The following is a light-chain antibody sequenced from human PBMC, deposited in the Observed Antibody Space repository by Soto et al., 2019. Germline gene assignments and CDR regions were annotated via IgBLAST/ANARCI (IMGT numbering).Light chain of an antibody. CDR1: QSVGSNF. V-gene: IGKV3-20*01. J-gene: IGKJ1*01. Sequence: EIVLTQSPDTLALSPWERATLSCRASQSVGSNFLAWYQQKPGQAPRLLIHGASNRATDIPDRFSGSGSGTDFTLTISRLEPADFAVYYCQYYGSSSTFGQGTKVDIK. CDR2: GAS. CDR3: QYYGSSST.